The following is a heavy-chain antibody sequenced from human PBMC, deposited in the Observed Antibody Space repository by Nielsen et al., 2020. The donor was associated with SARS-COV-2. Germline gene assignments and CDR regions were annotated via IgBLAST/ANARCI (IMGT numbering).Heavy chain of an antibody. CDR3: AKDLMWGGPPYYFDY. V-gene: IGHV3-30*18. Sequence: GESLKISCAASGFTFSSYGMHWVRQAPGKGLEWVAVISYDGSNKYYADSVKGRFTISRDNSKSTLYLQMNSLRAEDTAVYYCAKDLMWGGPPYYFDYWGQGTLVTVSS. CDR1: GFTFSSYG. J-gene: IGHJ4*02. CDR2: ISYDGSNK. D-gene: IGHD3-16*01.